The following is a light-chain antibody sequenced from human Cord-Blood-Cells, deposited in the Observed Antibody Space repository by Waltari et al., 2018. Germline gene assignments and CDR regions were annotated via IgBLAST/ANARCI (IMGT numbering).Light chain of an antibody. CDR2: GAS. Sequence: EIVLRQYPGALSFSPGERATLSCRASQSVSSSYLAWYQQKPGQAPRLLIYGASSRATGIPDRFSGSGSGTDFTLTISRLEPEDFAVYYCQQYGSSPRTFGQGTKVEIK. CDR1: QSVSSSY. V-gene: IGKV3-20*01. CDR3: QQYGSSPRT. J-gene: IGKJ1*01.